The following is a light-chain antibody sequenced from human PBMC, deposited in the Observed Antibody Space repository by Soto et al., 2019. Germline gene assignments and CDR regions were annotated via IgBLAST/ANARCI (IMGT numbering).Light chain of an antibody. J-gene: IGLJ3*02. CDR1: SSDVGGYNY. Sequence: QSALTQPASVSGSPGQSITISCTGTSSDVGGYNYVSWYQQQRAKAPKLIIDDVSNRPSGVSHRFSGSKSGNTASRTISGLHAEEAADYYCSSDTTLSTLVFGGGTKVTVL. V-gene: IGLV2-14*03. CDR3: SSDTTLSTLV. CDR2: DVS.